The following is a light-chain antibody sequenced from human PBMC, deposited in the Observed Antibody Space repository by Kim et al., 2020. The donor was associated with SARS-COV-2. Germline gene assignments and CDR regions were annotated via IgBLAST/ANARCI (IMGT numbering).Light chain of an antibody. Sequence: DIQMTQSPSHLSASVGDRVTITCRASQTISKYVNWYQQKPGKAPNILIFDASSLATGVPSRFSGSASGADFSLTISSLQPDDSATYYCQQSFTTPLPFGQGTRLEIK. CDR1: QTISKY. V-gene: IGKV1-39*01. CDR2: DAS. J-gene: IGKJ5*01. CDR3: QQSFTTPLP.